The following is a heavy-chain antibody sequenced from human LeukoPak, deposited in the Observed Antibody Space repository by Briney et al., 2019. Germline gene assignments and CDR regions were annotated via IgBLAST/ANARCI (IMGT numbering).Heavy chain of an antibody. CDR1: GYTFTSYY. D-gene: IGHD5-18*01. J-gene: IGHJ3*02. Sequence: VASVKVSCKASGYTFTSYYMHWVRQAHGQGLEWMGIINPSGGSTSYAQKFQGRVTMTRDTSTSTVYMELSSLRSEDTAVYYCATAYNYGRDAFDIWGQGTMVTVSS. CDR2: INPSGGST. V-gene: IGHV1-46*01. CDR3: ATAYNYGRDAFDI.